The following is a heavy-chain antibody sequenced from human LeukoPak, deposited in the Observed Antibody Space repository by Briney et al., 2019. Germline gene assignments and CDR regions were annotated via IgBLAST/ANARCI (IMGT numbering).Heavy chain of an antibody. CDR2: IYYSGST. CDR1: GGSISSSSYY. Sequence: SETLSLTCTVSGGSISSSSYYWGWIRQPPGKGLEWIGSIYYSGSTYYNPSLKSRVTISVDTSKNQFSLKLSSVTAADTAVYYCARETGSGSLYDYWGQGTLVTVSS. J-gene: IGHJ4*02. D-gene: IGHD3-10*01. V-gene: IGHV4-39*07. CDR3: ARETGSGSLYDY.